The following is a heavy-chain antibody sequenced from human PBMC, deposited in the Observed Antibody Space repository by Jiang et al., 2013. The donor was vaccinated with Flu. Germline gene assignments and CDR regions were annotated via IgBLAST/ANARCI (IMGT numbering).Heavy chain of an antibody. D-gene: IGHD3-22*01. V-gene: IGHV4-59*01. CDR3: ARYDSSGYSSWDAFDI. J-gene: IGHJ3*02. Sequence: PSLKSRVTISVDTSKNQFSLKLSSVTAADTAVYYCARYDSSGYSSWDAFDIWGQGTMVTVSS.